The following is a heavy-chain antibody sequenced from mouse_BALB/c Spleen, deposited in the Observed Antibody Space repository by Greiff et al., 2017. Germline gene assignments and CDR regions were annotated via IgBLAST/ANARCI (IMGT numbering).Heavy chain of an antibody. Sequence: EVKLMESGGGLVKPGGSLKLSCAASGFAFSSYDMSWVRQTPEKRLEWVAYISSGGGSTYYPDTVKGRFTISRDNAKNTLYLQMSSLKSEDTAIYYCARHNYGSFDYWGQGTTLTVSS. CDR3: ARHNYGSFDY. D-gene: IGHD1-1*01. V-gene: IGHV5-12-1*01. CDR1: GFAFSSYD. J-gene: IGHJ2*01. CDR2: ISSGGGST.